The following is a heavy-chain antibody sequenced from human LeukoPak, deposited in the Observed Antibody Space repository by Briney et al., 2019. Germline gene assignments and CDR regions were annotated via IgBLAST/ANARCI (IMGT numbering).Heavy chain of an antibody. CDR2: ISYDGSNK. D-gene: IGHD6-13*01. J-gene: IGHJ4*02. Sequence: GGSLRLSCAASGFTFSSYGMHWVRQAPGKGLEWVAVISYDGSNKYYADSVKGRFTISRDNSKNTLYLQMNSLRAEDTAVYYCAKVGHSSSWLGDYFDYWGQGTLVTVSS. V-gene: IGHV3-30*18. CDR1: GFTFSSYG. CDR3: AKVGHSSSWLGDYFDY.